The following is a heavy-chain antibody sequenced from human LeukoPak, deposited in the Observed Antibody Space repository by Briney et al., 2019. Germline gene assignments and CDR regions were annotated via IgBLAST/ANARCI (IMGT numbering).Heavy chain of an antibody. CDR3: ARDPRGSPYYFDY. CDR1: GFTFSSYA. CDR2: ISGSGIST. J-gene: IGHJ4*02. V-gene: IGHV3-23*01. Sequence: PGGSLRLSCAASGFTFSSYAMSWVRQAPGKGLEWVSAISGSGISTYYADSVKGRFTISRDNSKNTVYLQMNNLRVEDAAVYYCARDPRGSPYYFDYWGQGTLVTVSS. D-gene: IGHD1-26*01.